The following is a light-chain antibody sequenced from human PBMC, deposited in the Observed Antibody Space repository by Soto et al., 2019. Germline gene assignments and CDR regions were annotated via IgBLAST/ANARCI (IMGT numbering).Light chain of an antibody. V-gene: IGKV1-5*03. Sequence: DIQMTQSPSTLSGSVGDRVTITCLASQTISSWLAWYQQKPGKAPKLLIYKASTLKSGVPSRFSGSGSGTEFTLTISSLQSEDFTVYYCQQYNKWPLTFGQGTKVDI. CDR3: QQYNKWPLT. J-gene: IGKJ1*01. CDR1: QTISSW. CDR2: KAS.